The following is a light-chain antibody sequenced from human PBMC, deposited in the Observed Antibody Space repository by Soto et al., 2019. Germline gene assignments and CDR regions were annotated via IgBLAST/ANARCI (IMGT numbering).Light chain of an antibody. Sequence: DIQLTQSPSFLSASVGDRVTITCRASRGISSYLAWYQQKPGKAPELLIYAASALQSGVPSRFSGSGSGTEFTLTITSLQPEYFATYYCQHLNSYPLTFGGGTKMEIK. J-gene: IGKJ4*01. V-gene: IGKV1-9*01. CDR3: QHLNSYPLT. CDR2: AAS. CDR1: RGISSY.